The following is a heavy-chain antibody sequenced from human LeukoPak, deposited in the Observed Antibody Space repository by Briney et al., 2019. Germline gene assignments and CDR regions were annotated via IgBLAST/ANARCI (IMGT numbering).Heavy chain of an antibody. CDR2: IRYDGSNK. CDR3: ARTSIAVAGRYFDY. J-gene: IGHJ4*02. CDR1: GFTLSSYG. V-gene: IGHV3-30*02. Sequence: PGGSLRLSCAASGFTLSSYGMHWVRQAPGKGLEWVAFIRYDGSNKYYADSVKGRFTISRDNAKNSLYLQMNSLRAEDTAVYYCARTSIAVAGRYFDYWGQGTLVTVSS. D-gene: IGHD6-19*01.